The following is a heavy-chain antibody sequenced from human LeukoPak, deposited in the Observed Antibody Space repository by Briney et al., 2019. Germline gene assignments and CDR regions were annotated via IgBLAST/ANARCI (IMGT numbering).Heavy chain of an antibody. CDR2: IYTSGST. V-gene: IGHV4-4*07. CDR3: ARDERSDTSGWHLGY. J-gene: IGHJ4*02. Sequence: KPSETLSLTCTVSGGSISSYYWSWIRQPAGKGLEWIGRIYTSGSTNYNPSLKSRVTISVDTSKNQFSLNLSSVTAADTAVYYCARDERSDTSGWHLGYWGQGTLVTVSS. D-gene: IGHD6-19*01. CDR1: GGSISSYY.